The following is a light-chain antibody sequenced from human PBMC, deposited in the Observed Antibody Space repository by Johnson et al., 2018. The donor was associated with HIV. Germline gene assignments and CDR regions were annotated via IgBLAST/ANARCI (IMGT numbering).Light chain of an antibody. CDR2: DNH. Sequence: SVLTQPPSVSAAPGQKVTISCSGSSSNIGNNYVSWYQQLPGTAPKLLIYDNHKRPSGIPDRFSGSKSGTSVTLAITGLQTGDEADYYCGTWDSSLSAYVFGTGTKVTVL. V-gene: IGLV1-51*01. CDR1: SSNIGNNY. CDR3: GTWDSSLSAYV. J-gene: IGLJ1*01.